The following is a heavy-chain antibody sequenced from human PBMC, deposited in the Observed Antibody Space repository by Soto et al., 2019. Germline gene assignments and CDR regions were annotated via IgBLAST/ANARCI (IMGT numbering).Heavy chain of an antibody. CDR3: ALLSGYDLDYYYGMDA. J-gene: IGHJ6*02. Sequence: XETRSLSCTVSGLSISSSSYYWGWIRQPPGKGLEWIGSIYYSGSTYYNPSLKSRVTISVDTSKNQFSLKLSSVTAADTAVYHCALLSGYDLDYYYGMDAWGQGTTATVSS. CDR1: GLSISSSSYY. CDR2: IYYSGST. D-gene: IGHD5-12*01. V-gene: IGHV4-39*01.